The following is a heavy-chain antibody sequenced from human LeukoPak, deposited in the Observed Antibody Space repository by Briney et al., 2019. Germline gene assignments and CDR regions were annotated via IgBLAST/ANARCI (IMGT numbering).Heavy chain of an antibody. Sequence: GASVKVSCKASGYTFTGYYMHWVRQAPGQGLEWMGWINPNSGGTNYAQKFQGRVTMTRDTSIGTAYMELSRLRSDDTAVYYCATNVDTAMADLDYWGQGTLVTVSS. D-gene: IGHD5-18*01. CDR3: ATNVDTAMADLDY. V-gene: IGHV1-2*02. CDR2: INPNSGGT. CDR1: GYTFTGYY. J-gene: IGHJ4*02.